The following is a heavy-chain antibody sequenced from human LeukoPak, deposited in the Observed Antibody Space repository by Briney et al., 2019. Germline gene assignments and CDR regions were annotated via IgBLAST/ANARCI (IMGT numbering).Heavy chain of an antibody. CDR3: TRDQYCGGDCYAFDY. D-gene: IGHD2-21*02. J-gene: IGHJ4*02. Sequence: PGGSLRLSCTASGFTFGDYAMSWVRQAPGKGLEWVGFIRSKAYGGTTEYAASVKGRFTISRDDSKSIAYLQMNSPKTEDTAVYYCTRDQYCGGDCYAFDYWGQGTLVTVSS. CDR2: IRSKAYGGTT. V-gene: IGHV3-49*04. CDR1: GFTFGDYA.